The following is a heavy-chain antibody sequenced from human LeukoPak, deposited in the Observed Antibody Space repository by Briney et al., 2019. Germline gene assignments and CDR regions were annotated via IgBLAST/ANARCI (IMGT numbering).Heavy chain of an antibody. V-gene: IGHV3-21*01. J-gene: IGHJ4*02. D-gene: IGHD6-19*01. CDR1: GLTFSSYS. CDR2: ISSSSSYI. Sequence: GGSLRLSCAASGLTFSSYSMNWVRQAPGGGLEWVSSISSSSSYIYYADSVKGRFTISRDNAKNSLYLQMNSLRAEDTAVYYCAREPSSGWFDYWGQGTLVTVSS. CDR3: AREPSSGWFDY.